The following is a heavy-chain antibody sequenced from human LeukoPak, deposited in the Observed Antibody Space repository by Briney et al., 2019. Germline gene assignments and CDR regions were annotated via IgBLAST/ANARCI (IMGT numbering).Heavy chain of an antibody. CDR1: GGSFSGYY. CDR3: GRGGVFVVVPAAITSDY. J-gene: IGHJ4*02. CDR2: INHSGST. D-gene: IGHD2-2*01. V-gene: IGHV4-34*01. Sequence: PSETLSLTCAVYGGSFSGYYWSWIRQPPGKGLEWIGEINHSGSTNYNPSLKSRVTISVDTSKNQFSLKLSSVTAADTAVYYCGRGGVFVVVPAAITSDYWGQGTLVTVSS.